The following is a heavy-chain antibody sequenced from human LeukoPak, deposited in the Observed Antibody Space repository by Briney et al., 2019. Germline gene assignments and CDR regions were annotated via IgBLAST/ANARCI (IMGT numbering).Heavy chain of an antibody. V-gene: IGHV1-8*03. CDR3: ARGLTGLRYFDWLLSPNLWGSNWFDP. CDR1: GYTFTSYY. CDR2: MNPNSGNT. D-gene: IGHD3-9*01. Sequence: ASVKVSCKASGYTFTSYYMHWVRQAPGQGLEWMGWMNPNSGNTGYAQKFQGRVTITRNTSISTAYMELSSLRSEDTAVYYCARGLTGLRYFDWLLSPNLWGSNWFDPWGQGTLVTVSS. J-gene: IGHJ5*02.